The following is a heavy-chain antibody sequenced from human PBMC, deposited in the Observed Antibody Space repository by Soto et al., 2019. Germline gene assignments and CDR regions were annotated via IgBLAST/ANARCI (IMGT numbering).Heavy chain of an antibody. V-gene: IGHV3-23*01. J-gene: IGHJ4*02. CDR2: ISGSGGST. D-gene: IGHD3-3*01. CDR3: AKEAPYDFWSGLVSSDY. Sequence: GGSLRLSCAASGFTFSSYAMSWVRQAPGKGLEWVSAISGSGGSTYYADSVKGRFTISRDNSKNTLYLQMNSLRAEDTAVYYCAKEAPYDFWSGLVSSDYWGQGTLVTVSS. CDR1: GFTFSSYA.